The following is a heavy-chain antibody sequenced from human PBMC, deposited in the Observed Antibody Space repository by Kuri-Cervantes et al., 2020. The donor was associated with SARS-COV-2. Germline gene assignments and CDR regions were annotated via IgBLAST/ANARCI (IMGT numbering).Heavy chain of an antibody. CDR2: IYYSGST. J-gene: IGHJ5*02. CDR3: ASGSGSYPNWFDP. CDR1: GGSLGSGDYY. V-gene: IGHV4-61*08. D-gene: IGHD3-10*01. Sequence: GSLRLSCTVSGGSLGSGDYYWTWVRQPPGKGLEWIGYIYYSGSTNYNPSLKSRVTISVDTSKNQFSLKLSSVTAADTAVYYCASGSGSYPNWFDPWGQGTLVTVSS.